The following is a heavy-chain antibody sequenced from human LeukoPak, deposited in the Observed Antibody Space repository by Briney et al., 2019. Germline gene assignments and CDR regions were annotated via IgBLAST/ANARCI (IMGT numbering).Heavy chain of an antibody. CDR2: ISGGGANT. D-gene: IGHD1-26*01. CDR1: EXTFNSYA. V-gene: IGHV3-23*01. Sequence: PGGSLRLSCAASEXTFNSYAMSWVRQAPGKGLEWVSAISGGGANTYYADSVKGRFTISRDNSKNTLYLQMNSLRAEDTAVYYCAKSSPYSATYFDYWGQGTLVTVSS. CDR3: AKSSPYSATYFDY. J-gene: IGHJ4*02.